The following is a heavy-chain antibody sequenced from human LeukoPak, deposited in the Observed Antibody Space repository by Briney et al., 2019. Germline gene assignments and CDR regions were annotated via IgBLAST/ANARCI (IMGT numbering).Heavy chain of an antibody. Sequence: GGSLRLSCAASGFTFSSYAMHWVRQAPGKGLEWVAVISYDGSNKYYADSVKGRFTISRDNSKNTLYLQMNSLRAEDTAVYYCARVGRPHYYYYGMDVWGQGTTVTVSS. CDR2: ISYDGSNK. J-gene: IGHJ6*02. CDR3: ARVGRPHYYYYGMDV. CDR1: GFTFSSYA. V-gene: IGHV3-30-3*01.